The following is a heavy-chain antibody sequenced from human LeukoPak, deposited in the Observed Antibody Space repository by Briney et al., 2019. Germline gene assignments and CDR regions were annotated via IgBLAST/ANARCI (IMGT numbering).Heavy chain of an antibody. CDR2: FSRSTSTI. CDR1: GFTFSSYS. Sequence: GGSLRLSCAASGFTFSSYSMNWVRQAPGKGLEWVSYFSRSTSTIYYADSVKGRFTISRDNAKNSLYLQMNSLRAEDTAVYYCARSGGDGYIQDAFDIWGQGTMVTVSS. CDR3: ARSGGDGYIQDAFDI. V-gene: IGHV3-48*04. J-gene: IGHJ3*02. D-gene: IGHD5-24*01.